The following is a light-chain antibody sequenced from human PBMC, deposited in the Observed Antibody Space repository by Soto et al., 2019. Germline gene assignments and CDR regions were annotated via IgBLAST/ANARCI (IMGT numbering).Light chain of an antibody. CDR3: MQATQLRT. CDR2: KVS. J-gene: IGKJ5*01. V-gene: IGKV2-24*01. CDR1: RSLVASDGNAY. Sequence: EIVLTQTPLLSPVTLGQPASISCRSSRSLVASDGNAYLTWLHQRPGQPPRPLIYKVSQRLSGVPDRFSGSGAGTDFTLHISGVEAEDVGTYFCMQATQLRTFGQGTRLEIK.